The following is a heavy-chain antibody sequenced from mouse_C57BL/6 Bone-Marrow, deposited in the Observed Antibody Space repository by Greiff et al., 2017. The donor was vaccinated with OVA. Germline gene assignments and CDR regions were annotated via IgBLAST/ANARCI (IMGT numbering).Heavy chain of an antibody. V-gene: IGHV1-4*01. CDR3: ARWGITTVVEGWFAY. J-gene: IGHJ3*01. CDR1: GYTFTSYT. CDR2: INPSSGHT. D-gene: IGHD1-1*01. Sequence: QVQLKESGAELARPGASVKMSCKASGYTFTSYTMHWVKQRPGQGLEWIGYINPSSGHTKYNQKFKDKATLTADKSSSTAYMQLSSLTSEDSAVYYCARWGITTVVEGWFAYWGQGTLVTVSA.